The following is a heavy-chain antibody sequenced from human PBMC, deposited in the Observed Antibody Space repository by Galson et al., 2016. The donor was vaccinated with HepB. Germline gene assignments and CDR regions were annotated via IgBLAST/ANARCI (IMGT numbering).Heavy chain of an antibody. CDR2: ISGFDFNT. J-gene: IGHJ4*02. D-gene: IGHD3-22*01. CDR3: ARDPPNKYDSAGYLPYDDY. V-gene: IGHV1-18*01. Sequence: SVKVSCKASGYSFSSYGISWVRQAPGQGLEWLGWISGFDFNTEYAQKLQGRLTMSIDTSTTTAHTELRSLRSDDTAVYYCARDPPNKYDSAGYLPYDDYWGQGTLVTVSS. CDR1: GYSFSSYG.